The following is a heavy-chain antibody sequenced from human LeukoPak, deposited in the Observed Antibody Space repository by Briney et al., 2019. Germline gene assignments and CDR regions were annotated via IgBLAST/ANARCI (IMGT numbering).Heavy chain of an antibody. Sequence: SVKVSCKASGGTFSSYTISWVRQAPGQGLEWMGRIIPILGIANYAQKFQGRVTITADKSTSTAYMELSSLRSEDTAGYYCARSAYGSGSYYGAPSYYFDYWGQGTLVTVSS. D-gene: IGHD3-10*01. CDR3: ARSAYGSGSYYGAPSYYFDY. CDR1: GGTFSSYT. CDR2: IIPILGIA. V-gene: IGHV1-69*02. J-gene: IGHJ4*02.